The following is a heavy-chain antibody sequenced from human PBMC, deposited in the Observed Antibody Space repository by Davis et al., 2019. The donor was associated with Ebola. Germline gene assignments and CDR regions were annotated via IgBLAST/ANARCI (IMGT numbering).Heavy chain of an antibody. CDR3: ARSPKRPVVAATYFDY. V-gene: IGHV4-31*03. J-gene: IGHJ4*02. CDR2: IYYSGST. CDR1: GGSISSGGYY. D-gene: IGHD2-15*01. Sequence: PSETLSLPCTVSGGSISSGGYYWSWIRQHPGKGLEWIGYIYYSGSTYYNPSLKSRVTISVDTSKNQFSLKPSSVTAADTAVYYCARSPKRPVVAATYFDYWGQGTLVTVSS.